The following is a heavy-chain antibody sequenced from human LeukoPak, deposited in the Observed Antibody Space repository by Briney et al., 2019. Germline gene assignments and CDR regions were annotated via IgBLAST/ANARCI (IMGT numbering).Heavy chain of an antibody. V-gene: IGHV3-23*01. CDR1: GFTFSSYA. Sequence: GGSLRLSCAASGFTFSSYAMSWVRQAPGKGLEWVSAISGSGGSTYYADSVKGRFTISRDNAKNSLYLQMNSLRAEDTAVYYCARPRVCTNGVCYLAFDYWGQGTLVTVSS. CDR2: ISGSGGST. D-gene: IGHD2-8*01. J-gene: IGHJ4*02. CDR3: ARPRVCTNGVCYLAFDY.